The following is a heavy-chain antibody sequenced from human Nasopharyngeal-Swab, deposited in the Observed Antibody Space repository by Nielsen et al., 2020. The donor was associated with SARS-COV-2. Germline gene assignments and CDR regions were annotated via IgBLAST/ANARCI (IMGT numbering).Heavy chain of an antibody. CDR2: INSDGSST. D-gene: IGHD3-22*01. J-gene: IGHJ2*01. CDR3: ARGWNYYDSSGYYRGYFDL. Sequence: VGLAAPSGLWWVSRINSDGSSTSYADSVKGRFTISRDNAKNTLYLQMNSLRAEDTAVYYCARGWNYYDSSGYYRGYFDLWGRGTLVTVSS. V-gene: IGHV3-74*01.